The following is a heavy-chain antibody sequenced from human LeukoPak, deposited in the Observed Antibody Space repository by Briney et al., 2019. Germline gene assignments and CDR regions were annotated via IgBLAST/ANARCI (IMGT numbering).Heavy chain of an antibody. CDR2: ISSSGSTT. CDR3: TTLTVAFLSDF. V-gene: IGHV3-48*03. CDR1: GFSLIVYE. D-gene: IGHD6-19*01. J-gene: IGHJ4*02. Sequence: PGGSLRLSCAACGFSLIVYEMHWVRQAPGKGLEWISDISSSGSTTYYADSVRGRFSISRDNAKNSLYLQMNSLRAEDTAVYYCTTLTVAFLSDFWGQGTLVTVSS.